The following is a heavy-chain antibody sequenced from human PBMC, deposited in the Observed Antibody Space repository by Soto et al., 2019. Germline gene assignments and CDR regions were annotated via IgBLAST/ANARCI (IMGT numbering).Heavy chain of an antibody. J-gene: IGHJ5*02. CDR3: ARDLAAGAS. CDR1: GYTFNNYY. Sequence: QVQLVQSGAEVKKPGASVKVSCKASGYTFNNYYIHWVRQAPGQGLEWMAIINPNGGSTNYAQEFQGRVTLPRDTSTRTVYMELSGLSAEDTAVYYCARDLAAGASWGQGSLVSVSS. V-gene: IGHV1-46*02. D-gene: IGHD6-13*01. CDR2: INPNGGST.